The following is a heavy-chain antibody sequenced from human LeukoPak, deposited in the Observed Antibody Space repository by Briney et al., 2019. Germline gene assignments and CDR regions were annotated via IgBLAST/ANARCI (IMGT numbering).Heavy chain of an antibody. J-gene: IGHJ4*02. D-gene: IGHD1-26*01. Sequence: PGGSLRLSCAASGFTFSSYAMSWVRQAPGKGLEWVSAISGSGGSTYYADSVKGRFTISRDNSKDTLYLQMNSLRAEDTAVYYCAAQQLWELPYFDYWGQGTLVTVSS. CDR3: AAQQLWELPYFDY. CDR2: ISGSGGST. V-gene: IGHV3-23*01. CDR1: GFTFSSYA.